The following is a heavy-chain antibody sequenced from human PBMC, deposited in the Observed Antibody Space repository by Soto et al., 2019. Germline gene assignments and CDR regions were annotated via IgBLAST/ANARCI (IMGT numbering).Heavy chain of an antibody. Sequence: VQLVESGGGLVQPGRSLRLSCAASGFTFDDYAMHWVRQAPGKGLEWVSGISWNSGSIGYADSVKGRFTISRDNAKNSLYLQMNSLRAEDTALYYCAKDHCSSTSCYEGFGYYGMDVWGQGTTVTVSS. CDR3: AKDHCSSTSCYEGFGYYGMDV. CDR2: ISWNSGSI. D-gene: IGHD2-2*01. CDR1: GFTFDDYA. J-gene: IGHJ6*02. V-gene: IGHV3-9*01.